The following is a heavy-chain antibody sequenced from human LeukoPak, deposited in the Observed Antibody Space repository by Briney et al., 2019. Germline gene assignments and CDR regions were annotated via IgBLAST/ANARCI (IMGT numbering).Heavy chain of an antibody. J-gene: IGHJ4*01. CDR2: IRYDGSNK. D-gene: IGHD1-1*01. V-gene: IGHV3-30*02. Sequence: PGGSLRLSCAASGFIFSSYGMHWVRQAPGKGLEWVSFIRYDGSNKYYADSVKGRFTISRDNSKNTLYLQMNSLRTEDTAVYYCAKIPPRATTGPFEHWGQGTL. CDR1: GFIFSSYG. CDR3: AKIPPRATTGPFEH.